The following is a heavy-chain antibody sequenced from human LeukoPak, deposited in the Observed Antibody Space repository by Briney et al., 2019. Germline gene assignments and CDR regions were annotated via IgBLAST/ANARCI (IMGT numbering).Heavy chain of an antibody. D-gene: IGHD1-1*01. Sequence: GGSLRLSCTTSGFTFRDYGVNWVRQAPGKGREWVGLIRGGAFSGATEYAASVKGSFTVSSDDSKSIAYLQMNSLQTEDTAVYYCSRGGRLPDYWGQGTLVTVSS. CDR1: GFTFRDYG. CDR3: SRGGRLPDY. J-gene: IGHJ4*02. V-gene: IGHV3-49*04. CDR2: IRGGAFSGAT.